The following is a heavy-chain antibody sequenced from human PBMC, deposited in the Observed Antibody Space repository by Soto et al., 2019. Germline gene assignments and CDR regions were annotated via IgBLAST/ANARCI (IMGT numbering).Heavy chain of an antibody. CDR3: ARIQTGITMVRGVSNWFDP. D-gene: IGHD3-10*01. J-gene: IGHJ5*02. CDR1: GFSLSNARMG. Sequence: QVTLKESGPVLVKPTETLTLTCTVSGFSLSNARMGVSWIRQPPGKALEWLAHIFSNDEKSYSTSLKSRLTISKNTSKGQVVLTMTNMNPVDTATYYCARIQTGITMVRGVSNWFDPWGQGSLVTVSS. V-gene: IGHV2-26*01. CDR2: IFSNDEK.